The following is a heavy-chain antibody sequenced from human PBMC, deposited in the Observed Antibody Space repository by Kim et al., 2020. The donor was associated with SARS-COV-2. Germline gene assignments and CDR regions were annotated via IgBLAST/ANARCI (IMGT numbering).Heavy chain of an antibody. D-gene: IGHD3-22*01. CDR2: MNPSSGGT. CDR1: GYTFTSYD. Sequence: ASVKVSCKASGYTFTSYDINWVRQATGQGLEWMGWMNPSSGGTGYAQKFQGRVTMTRNTSISTAYMELSSLRSEDTAVYYCARARLGYYYGSSGYFRDCWGQGTLVTVSS. J-gene: IGHJ4*02. V-gene: IGHV1-8*01. CDR3: ARARLGYYYGSSGYFRDC.